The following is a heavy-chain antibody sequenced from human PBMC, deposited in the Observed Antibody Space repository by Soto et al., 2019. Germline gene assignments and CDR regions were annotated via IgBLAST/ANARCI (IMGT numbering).Heavy chain of an antibody. V-gene: IGHV1-24*01. CDR3: ATYDIVVVPAAKMFHYYMDV. D-gene: IGHD2-2*01. CDR1: GYTLTELS. Sequence: ASVKVSCKVSGYTLTELSMHWVRQAPGKGLEWMGGFDPEDGETIYAQKIQGRVTMTEDTSTDTAYMELSSLRSEDTAVYYCATYDIVVVPAAKMFHYYMDVWGKGTTVTVSS. J-gene: IGHJ6*03. CDR2: FDPEDGET.